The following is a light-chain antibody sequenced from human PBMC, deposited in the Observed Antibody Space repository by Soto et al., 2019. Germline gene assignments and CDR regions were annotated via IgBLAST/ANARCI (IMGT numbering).Light chain of an antibody. J-gene: IGKJ5*01. CDR2: GAS. V-gene: IGKV3-20*01. CDR3: QKYDNSIT. CDR1: QSVSSNN. Sequence: EIVLTQSPCTLSLSPGETATLSCRASQSVSSNNLAWYHKKPDQTPRLLIYGASSRATGIPDRFSGSGSGKDFTLTISRLEPEDSAVYYCQKYDNSITFGQGTQLEIE.